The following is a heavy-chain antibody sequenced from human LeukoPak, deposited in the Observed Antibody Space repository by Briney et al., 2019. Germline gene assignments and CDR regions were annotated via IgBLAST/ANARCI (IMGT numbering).Heavy chain of an antibody. CDR3: ARSTGGNTNFDS. J-gene: IGHJ4*02. V-gene: IGHV4-59*11. D-gene: IGHD4-23*01. CDR1: GASITNHY. CDR2: IFYSGTT. Sequence: SETLSLTCTVSGASITNHYWSWIRQPPGQGLEWIAYIFYSGTTYYNPSLKSRVTISIDTSKNQFSLELSSVTAADTAVYYCARSTGGNTNFDSWGQGSLVTVSS.